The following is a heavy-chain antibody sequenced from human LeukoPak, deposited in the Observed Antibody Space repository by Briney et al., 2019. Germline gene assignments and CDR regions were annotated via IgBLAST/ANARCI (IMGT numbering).Heavy chain of an antibody. Sequence: QPGESLRLSCAASGFTYSNAGMGWVRQAPGKGLEWVSSINENAAITKYADAVNGRFTISRDNSQNILYLQMYSLRVEDTAVYYCTTLYGDMSRHYYFDSWGQGTLVSVSS. CDR2: INENAAIT. J-gene: IGHJ4*02. CDR3: TTLYGDMSRHYYFDS. CDR1: GFTYSNAG. D-gene: IGHD4-17*01. V-gene: IGHV3-23*01.